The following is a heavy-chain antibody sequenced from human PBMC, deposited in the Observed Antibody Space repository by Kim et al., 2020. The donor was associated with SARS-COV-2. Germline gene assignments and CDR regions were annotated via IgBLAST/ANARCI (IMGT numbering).Heavy chain of an antibody. Sequence: SETLSLTCTVSGGFISGFYWSWTRQAAGKGLEWIGRIYSSGSSNYNPSLQSRVSMSVDTSKNHFSLELTSVTAADTGVYFCTRDSAIIPFDYWGPGILVTVS. CDR2: IYSSGSS. CDR1: GGFISGFY. V-gene: IGHV4-4*07. J-gene: IGHJ4*02. CDR3: TRDSAIIPFDY.